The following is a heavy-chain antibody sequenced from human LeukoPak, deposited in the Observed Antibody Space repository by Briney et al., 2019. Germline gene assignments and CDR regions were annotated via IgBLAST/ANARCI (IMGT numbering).Heavy chain of an antibody. CDR2: ISYDGSNK. Sequence: GGSLRLSCAASGFTFSSYAIFWVRQAPGKGLEWVAIISYDGSNKYYADSVKGRFTISRDNSKNMLYLQMNSLRSEDTAVYYCARGPASYYESSGYSYYFDFWGQGTLVTVSS. D-gene: IGHD3-22*01. J-gene: IGHJ4*02. V-gene: IGHV3-30-3*01. CDR1: GFTFSSYA. CDR3: ARGPASYYESSGYSYYFDF.